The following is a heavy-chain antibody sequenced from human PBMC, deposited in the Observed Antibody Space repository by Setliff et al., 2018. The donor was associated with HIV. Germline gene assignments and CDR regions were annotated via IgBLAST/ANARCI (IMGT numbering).Heavy chain of an antibody. CDR1: GGSFSASY. Sequence: SETLSLTCAVYGGSFSASYWSWIRQAPGKGLEWIGEINHSGITHYNPSLETRVTMFVDTSKNQFSPRLSPVTAADTAIYYCAKGPRGLGLRYFFDYWAQGSPVTVSS. J-gene: IGHJ4*02. D-gene: IGHD3-10*01. V-gene: IGHV4-34*01. CDR2: INHSGIT. CDR3: AKGPRGLGLRYFFDY.